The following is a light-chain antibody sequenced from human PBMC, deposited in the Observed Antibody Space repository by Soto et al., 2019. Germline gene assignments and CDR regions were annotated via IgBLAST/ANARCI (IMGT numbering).Light chain of an antibody. CDR2: AAS. J-gene: IGKJ1*01. CDR1: QGISSY. CDR3: QQYYSYPRT. Sequence: ATQVAQTPSSFSASPGDRITITCLASQGISSYLAWYQQKPGKAPKLLIYAASTLQSGVPSRFSGSGSGTDFTLTFSCLQSEDFATYYCQQYYSYPRTFGQGTKVDIK. V-gene: IGKV1-8*01.